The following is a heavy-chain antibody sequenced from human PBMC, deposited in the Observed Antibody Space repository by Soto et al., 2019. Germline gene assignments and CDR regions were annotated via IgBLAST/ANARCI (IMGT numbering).Heavy chain of an antibody. CDR2: ISGDGLST. CDR3: ARRPDAFDI. J-gene: IGHJ3*02. Sequence: GSLRLACAGSVSTFTDFTMTWVRQAPGKGLEWVSAISGDGLSTYYAGSVKGRFTISRDNSKTTLYLQMNSLRAEDTAVYYCARRPDAFDIWGRGTMVTVSS. V-gene: IGHV3-23*01. CDR1: VSTFTDFT.